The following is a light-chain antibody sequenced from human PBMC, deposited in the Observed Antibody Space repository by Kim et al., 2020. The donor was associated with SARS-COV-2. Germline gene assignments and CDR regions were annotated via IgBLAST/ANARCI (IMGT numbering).Light chain of an antibody. CDR3: QQHDTYPLT. V-gene: IGKV1D-16*01. J-gene: IGKJ4*01. Sequence: AAVGDRLQITCRASQAVGRWVAWYQQKPEKAHKSVIYATSSLQFGVPSMFSGSGSGTYFTLTLSNLQPEDSATYYCQQHDTYPLTFGGGTQVDIK. CDR1: QAVGRW. CDR2: ATS.